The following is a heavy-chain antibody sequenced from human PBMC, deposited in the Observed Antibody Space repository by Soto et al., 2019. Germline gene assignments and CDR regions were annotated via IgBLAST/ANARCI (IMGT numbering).Heavy chain of an antibody. V-gene: IGHV3-9*01. CDR3: ARKARGFDY. J-gene: IGHJ4*02. CDR1: GFTFDDYA. Sequence: EVQLVESGGGLVQPGRSLRLSCAASGFTFDDYAMHWVRQAPGKGLEWVSGISWNSGSIGYADSVKGRFTISRDNAKNSLYLQMNSLRAEDTALYYRARKARGFDYWGQGTLVTVSS. CDR2: ISWNSGSI.